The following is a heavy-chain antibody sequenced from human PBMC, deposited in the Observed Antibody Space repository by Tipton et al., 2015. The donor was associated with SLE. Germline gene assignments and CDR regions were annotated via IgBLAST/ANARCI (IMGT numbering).Heavy chain of an antibody. CDR1: GDSINSDGFS. Sequence: TLSLTCSVSGDSINSDGFSWGWIRQPPGKGLEWMTYMSHTGRTAYNPSLKSRVTISVDGSKNQFSLKLDSVTAADTAVYYCAKAHSGGAIAYWGQGTLVTVSS. J-gene: IGHJ4*02. V-gene: IGHV4-30-2*01. CDR2: MSHTGRT. D-gene: IGHD2-15*01. CDR3: AKAHSGGAIAY.